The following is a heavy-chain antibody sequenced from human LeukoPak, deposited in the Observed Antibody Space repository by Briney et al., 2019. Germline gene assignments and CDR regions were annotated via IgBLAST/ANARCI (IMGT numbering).Heavy chain of an antibody. J-gene: IGHJ4*02. Sequence: GASVKVSCKASGYTFTGYYMHWVRQAPGQGLEWMGRLNPNSGGTNYAQKFQGRVTMTRDTSISTAYMELSRLRSDDTAVYYCALHFMVNGGSDCFDYWGQGTLVTVSS. D-gene: IGHD4/OR15-4a*01. CDR3: ALHFMVNGGSDCFDY. CDR2: LNPNSGGT. V-gene: IGHV1-2*06. CDR1: GYTFTGYY.